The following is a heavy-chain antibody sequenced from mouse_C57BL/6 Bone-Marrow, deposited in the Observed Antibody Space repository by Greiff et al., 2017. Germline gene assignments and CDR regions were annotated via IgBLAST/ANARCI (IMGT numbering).Heavy chain of an antibody. Sequence: VQLQQPGAELVMPGASVKLPCKASGYTFTSYWMHWVKQRPGQGLEWIGEIDPSDSYTNYNQKFKGKSTLTVDKSSSTAYMQLSSLTSEDSAVYYCARLDGYYKFAYWGQGTLVTVSA. J-gene: IGHJ3*01. D-gene: IGHD2-3*01. CDR3: ARLDGYYKFAY. V-gene: IGHV1-69*01. CDR1: GYTFTSYW. CDR2: IDPSDSYT.